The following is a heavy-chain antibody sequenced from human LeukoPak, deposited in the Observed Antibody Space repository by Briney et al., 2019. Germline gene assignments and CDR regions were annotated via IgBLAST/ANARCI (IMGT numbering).Heavy chain of an antibody. V-gene: IGHV3-64*04. J-gene: IGHJ3*02. CDR1: GFTFSSYA. CDR2: ISSNGGST. D-gene: IGHD5-18*01. Sequence: GGSLRLSCSASGFTFSSYAMHWVRQAPGKGLEYVSAISSNGGSTYYADSVKGRFTISRDNSKNTLYLQMNSLRAEDTAVYYCAKYGYGPTDAFDIWGQGTMVTVSS. CDR3: AKYGYGPTDAFDI.